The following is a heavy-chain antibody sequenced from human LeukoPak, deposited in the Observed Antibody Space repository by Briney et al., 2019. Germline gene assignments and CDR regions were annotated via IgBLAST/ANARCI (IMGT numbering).Heavy chain of an antibody. D-gene: IGHD2-15*01. CDR1: GFTFSSYW. J-gene: IGHJ4*02. CDR3: ARVADCSGGSCYSGVVYFDY. Sequence: GGSLTLSCAASGFTFSSYWMSWVRQAPGKGLEWVANIKQDGREKYYVDSVKGRFTISRDNAKNSLYLQMNSLRAEDTAVYYCARVADCSGGSCYSGVVYFDYWGQGTLVTVSS. V-gene: IGHV3-7*01. CDR2: IKQDGREK.